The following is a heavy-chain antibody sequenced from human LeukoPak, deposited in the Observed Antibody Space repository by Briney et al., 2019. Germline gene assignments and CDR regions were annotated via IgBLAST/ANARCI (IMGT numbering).Heavy chain of an antibody. J-gene: IGHJ5*02. CDR1: GGSISSYY. D-gene: IGHD6-25*01. CDR2: IYYSGST. Sequence: SETLSLTCTVSGGSISSYYWSWIRQPPGKGLEWIGYIYYSGSTNHNPSLKSRVTISVDTSKNQFSLKLSSVTAADTAVYYCARDQRDWFDPWGQGTLVTVSS. V-gene: IGHV4-59*01. CDR3: ARDQRDWFDP.